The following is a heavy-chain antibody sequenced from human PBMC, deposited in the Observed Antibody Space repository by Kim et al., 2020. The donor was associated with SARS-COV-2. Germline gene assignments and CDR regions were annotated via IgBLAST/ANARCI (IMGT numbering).Heavy chain of an antibody. CDR2: ISGSGDNT. CDR1: GFTFGNYM. D-gene: IGHD3-16*02. Sequence: GGSLRLSCAASGFTFGNYMMTWVRQTPGKGLEWVSTISGSGDNTYYADSVKGRFTISRDNSNDALYLQMNNLRVEDTAVYYCARTVWGTFRYTGSWGQGTLITVSS. J-gene: IGHJ5*02. V-gene: IGHV3-23*01. CDR3: ARTVWGTFRYTGS.